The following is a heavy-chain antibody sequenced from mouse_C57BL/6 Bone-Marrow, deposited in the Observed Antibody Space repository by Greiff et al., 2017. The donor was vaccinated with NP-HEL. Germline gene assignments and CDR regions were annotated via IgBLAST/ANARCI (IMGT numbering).Heavy chain of an antibody. J-gene: IGHJ1*03. Sequence: QVQLQQPGAELVRPGTSVKLSCKASGYTFTSYWMHWVKQRPGQGLEWIGVIDPSDSYTNYNQKFKGKATLTVDTSSSTAYMQLSSLTSEDSAVYYCARCDDGYFDVGGTGTTVTVSS. CDR2: IDPSDSYT. CDR1: GYTFTSYW. CDR3: ARCDDGYFDV. V-gene: IGHV1-59*01.